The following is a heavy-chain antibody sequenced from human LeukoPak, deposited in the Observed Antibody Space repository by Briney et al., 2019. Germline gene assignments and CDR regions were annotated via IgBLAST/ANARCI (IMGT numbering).Heavy chain of an antibody. Sequence: GGSLRLSCAASGFTFDDYAMPWVRQAPGKGLEWVSGISWNSGTIGYADSVRGRFTISRDNAKNSLYLQMNSLRAEDTALYYCAKSGCSSTSCYCNCWGQGTLVTVSS. CDR1: GFTFDDYA. D-gene: IGHD2-2*01. CDR2: ISWNSGTI. CDR3: AKSGCSSTSCYCNC. V-gene: IGHV3-9*01. J-gene: IGHJ4*02.